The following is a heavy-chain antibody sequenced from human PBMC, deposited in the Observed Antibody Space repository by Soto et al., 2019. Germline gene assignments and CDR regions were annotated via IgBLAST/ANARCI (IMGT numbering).Heavy chain of an antibody. CDR2: INHSGST. Sequence: SETLSLTCAVYGGSFSGYYWSWIRQPPGKGLEWIGEINHSGSTNYNPSLKSRVTISVDTSKNQFSLKLSSVTAADTAVYYCARDSRVVYDFWSGHATPLGYGMDVWGQGTTVTVSS. J-gene: IGHJ6*02. CDR3: ARDSRVVYDFWSGHATPLGYGMDV. CDR1: GGSFSGYY. V-gene: IGHV4-34*01. D-gene: IGHD3-3*01.